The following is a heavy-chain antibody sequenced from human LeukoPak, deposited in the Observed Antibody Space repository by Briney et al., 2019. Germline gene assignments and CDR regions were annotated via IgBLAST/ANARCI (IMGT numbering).Heavy chain of an antibody. J-gene: IGHJ3*02. CDR1: GGTFSSYA. CDR3: ARGAIAARDAFDI. V-gene: IGHV1-69*05. Sequence: SVKVSCKASGGTFSSYAISWVRQAPGQGLEWMGGIIPIFGTANYAQKFQGRVTITTDESTSTAYMELSSLGSEDTAVYYCARGAIAARDAFDIWGQGTMVTVSS. D-gene: IGHD6-6*01. CDR2: IIPIFGTA.